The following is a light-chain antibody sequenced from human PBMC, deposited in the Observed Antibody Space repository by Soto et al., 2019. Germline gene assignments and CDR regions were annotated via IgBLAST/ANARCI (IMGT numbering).Light chain of an antibody. J-gene: IGKJ1*01. V-gene: IGKV3D-15*01. CDR1: QSVNSN. CDR3: HQYGSSPAT. CDR2: DAS. Sequence: EIVMTQSPATLSVSPGERATLSCRASQSVNSNLAWYQQKPGQAPRLLIYDASNRATGIPARFSGSGSGTEFSLTISSLQSEDSAVYYCHQYGSSPATFGQGTKVDNK.